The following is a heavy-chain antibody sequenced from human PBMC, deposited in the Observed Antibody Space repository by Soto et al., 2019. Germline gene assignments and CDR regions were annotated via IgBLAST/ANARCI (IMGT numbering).Heavy chain of an antibody. CDR1: GFTFSSYG. D-gene: IGHD2-15*01. CDR2: IWYDGSNK. V-gene: IGHV3-33*01. Sequence: QVQLVESGGGVVQPGRSLRLSCAASGFTFSSYGMHWVRQAPGKGLEWVAVIWYDGSNKYYADSVKGRFTISRDNSKNTLYLQMNSLRAEDTAVYYCARVLTIYDAFDIWGQGTMVTVSS. CDR3: ARVLTIYDAFDI. J-gene: IGHJ3*02.